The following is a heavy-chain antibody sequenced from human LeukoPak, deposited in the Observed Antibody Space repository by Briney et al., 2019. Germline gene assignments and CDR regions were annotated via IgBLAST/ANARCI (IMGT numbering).Heavy chain of an antibody. Sequence: PSETMSLTSAVYGRSLSGYYWSWISQPPGKGLEWNGAINPSGSPTYHPSLKGRVTISVDTSKNQFSLRLSAVTAADTAVYYCARGEGYCSSTSCYYFDYWGQGTLVTVSS. V-gene: IGHV4-34*01. CDR2: INPSGSP. CDR1: GRSLSGYY. CDR3: ARGEGYCSSTSCYYFDY. J-gene: IGHJ4*02. D-gene: IGHD2-2*01.